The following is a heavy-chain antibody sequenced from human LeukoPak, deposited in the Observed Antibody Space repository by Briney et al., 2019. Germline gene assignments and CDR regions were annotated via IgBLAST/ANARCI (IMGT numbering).Heavy chain of an antibody. CDR2: IYSGGST. J-gene: IGHJ2*01. CDR1: GFTVSTNY. CDR3: ARATGYLSYFDL. V-gene: IGHV3-66*01. Sequence: GGSLRLSCAASGFTVSTNYMTWVRQAPGKGLEWVSVIYSGGSTYYADSVEGRFTISRDNAKNSLYLQMNSLRAEDTAVYYCARATGYLSYFDLWGRGTLSLSPQ. D-gene: IGHD3-9*01.